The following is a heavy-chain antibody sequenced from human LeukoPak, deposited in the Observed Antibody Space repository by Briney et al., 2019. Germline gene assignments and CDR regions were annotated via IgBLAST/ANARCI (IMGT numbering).Heavy chain of an antibody. J-gene: IGHJ4*02. CDR1: GGSISSYY. Sequence: SETLSLTCTVSGGSISSYYWSWIRQPPGKGLEWIGYIYYSGSTNYNPSLKSRVTISVDTSKNQFSLKLSSVTAADTAVYYCAREDGFVFDYWGQGTLVTVSS. CDR2: IYYSGST. D-gene: IGHD5-24*01. CDR3: AREDGFVFDY. V-gene: IGHV4-59*12.